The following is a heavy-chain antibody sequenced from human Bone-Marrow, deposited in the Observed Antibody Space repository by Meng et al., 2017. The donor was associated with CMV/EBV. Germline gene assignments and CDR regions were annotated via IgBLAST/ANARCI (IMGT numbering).Heavy chain of an antibody. Sequence: GESLKISCAASGFTVSSNYMSWVRQAPGKELEWVSVIYSGGSTYYADSVKGRFTISRDNSKNTLYLQMNSLRAEDTAVYYCARDVSHYYYGMDVWGQGTTVTVSS. D-gene: IGHD3-10*02. V-gene: IGHV3-66*02. CDR3: ARDVSHYYYGMDV. CDR1: GFTVSSNY. J-gene: IGHJ6*02. CDR2: IYSGGST.